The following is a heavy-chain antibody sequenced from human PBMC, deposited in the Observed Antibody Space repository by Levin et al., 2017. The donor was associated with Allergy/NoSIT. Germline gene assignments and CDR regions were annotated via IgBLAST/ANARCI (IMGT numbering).Heavy chain of an antibody. D-gene: IGHD3-9*01. CDR3: AREFGVSSEDIDILTGYYGHEVDY. V-gene: IGHV3-33*01. CDR2: IWYDGSNK. J-gene: IGHJ4*02. Sequence: GESLKISCSASGFIFSKYGMHWVRQAPGKGLEWVAVIWYDGSNKYYADSVKGRFTISRDNSKNTLYLQMNSLRAEDTAVYYCAREFGVSSEDIDILTGYYGHEVDYWGQGTLVTVSS. CDR1: GFIFSKYG.